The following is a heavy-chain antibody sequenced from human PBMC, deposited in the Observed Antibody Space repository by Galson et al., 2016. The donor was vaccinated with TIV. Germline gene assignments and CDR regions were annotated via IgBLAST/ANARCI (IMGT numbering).Heavy chain of an antibody. CDR2: IYYRGST. D-gene: IGHD4-17*01. CDR1: GGSISSNNYY. V-gene: IGHV4-30-4*01. J-gene: IGHJ6*03. Sequence: TLSLTCSVSGGSISSNNYYWSWIRQPPGKGLEWIGYIYYRGSTYYNPSLTSRVTMSVDTSKNHFSLNLSSVTAADTAVYYCARELGHDYGEKDFFYYYMDVWSKGTTVTVSS. CDR3: ARELGHDYGEKDFFYYYMDV.